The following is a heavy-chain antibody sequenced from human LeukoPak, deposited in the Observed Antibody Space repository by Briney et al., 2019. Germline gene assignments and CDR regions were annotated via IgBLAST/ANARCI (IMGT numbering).Heavy chain of an antibody. CDR1: GYSFADYY. CDR2: IKPNSGGT. J-gene: IGHJ4*02. V-gene: IGHV1-2*02. D-gene: IGHD1-26*01. CDR3: ARPLRSGSYEYFDY. Sequence: ASVKVSCKASGYSFADYYMHWVRQAPGQGLEWMGWIKPNSGGTRSAQKFQGRVTMTRDTSISTAYMELSRLRSDDTAVYYCARPLRSGSYEYFDYWGQGTLVTVSS.